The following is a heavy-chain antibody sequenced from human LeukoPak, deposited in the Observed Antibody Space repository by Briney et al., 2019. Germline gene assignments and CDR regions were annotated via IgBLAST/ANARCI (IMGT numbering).Heavy chain of an antibody. Sequence: SETLSLTCTVSGGSISSYYWRWLRQSPGKGLEGSGDIYYSGSTNYNPSLNPLVTISVDTSKNQFSLKLSSVTAVDTAVYYSARDMESGSTRGRPFNIWGQGTMVTVSS. CDR1: GGSISSYY. D-gene: IGHD1-26*01. CDR2: IYYSGST. CDR3: ARDMESGSTRGRPFNI. V-gene: IGHV4-59*01. J-gene: IGHJ3*02.